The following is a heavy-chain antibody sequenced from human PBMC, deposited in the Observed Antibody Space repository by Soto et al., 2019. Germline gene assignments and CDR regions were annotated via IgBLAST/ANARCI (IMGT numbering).Heavy chain of an antibody. CDR2: IRGSSTTI. V-gene: IGHV3-48*01. CDR1: GFTFSTYS. D-gene: IGHD1-1*01. J-gene: IGHJ4*02. Sequence: EVQLVESGGGLVQPGGSLRLSCAASGFTFSTYSMNWVRQAPGKGLEWVSYIRGSSTTIYYADSVKGRFTISRDKAKNSXXXXXXXXXXXXXXXXXXXXXXXRNDGICLDYWGQGTLVTVSS. CDR3: XXXXXRNDGICLDY.